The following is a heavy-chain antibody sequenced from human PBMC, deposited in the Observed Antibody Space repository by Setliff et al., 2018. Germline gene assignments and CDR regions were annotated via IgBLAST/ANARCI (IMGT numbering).Heavy chain of an antibody. V-gene: IGHV1-2*06. D-gene: IGHD3-22*01. J-gene: IGHJ2*01. CDR3: ARDYYYYDSSGYYYANWYFDL. CDR2: INPNSGGT. CDR1: GYTFTGYY. Sequence: GASVKVSCKASGYTFTGYYMHWVRQAPGQGLEWMGRINPNSGGTNYAQKFQGRVTMTRDTSISTAYMELSRLRSDDTAVYYCARDYYYYDSSGYYYANWYFDLWGRGTLVTVPQ.